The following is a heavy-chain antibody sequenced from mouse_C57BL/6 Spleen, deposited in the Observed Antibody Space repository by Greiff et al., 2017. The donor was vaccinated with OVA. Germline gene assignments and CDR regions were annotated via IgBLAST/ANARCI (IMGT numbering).Heavy chain of an antibody. J-gene: IGHJ4*01. CDR2: IYPGSGST. V-gene: IGHV1-55*01. CDR1: GYTFTSYW. CDR3: AYYGSSYSYAMDY. Sequence: VQLQQSGAELVKPGASVKMSCKASGYTFTSYWITWVKQRPGQGLEWIGDIYPGSGSTNYNAKFKSKATLTVDTSSSTAYMQLSSLTSEDSAVYYCAYYGSSYSYAMDYWGQGTSVTVSS. D-gene: IGHD1-1*01.